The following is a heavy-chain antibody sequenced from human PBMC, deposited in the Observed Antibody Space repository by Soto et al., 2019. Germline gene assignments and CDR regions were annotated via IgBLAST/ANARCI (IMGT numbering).Heavy chain of an antibody. V-gene: IGHV3-48*01. D-gene: IGHD6-13*01. CDR2: ISHSGDSI. Sequence: EVQLVQSGGGSVQPGGSLRLSCITSGFDFRDYNLNWVRQAPGKGLEWVAYISHSGDSIYYADSVEGRFIISRDHAKKSLYLQMSSLSAADSAMYYCATDGADQQLGYWGQGTLVTVSS. CDR1: GFDFRDYN. J-gene: IGHJ4*01. CDR3: ATDGADQQLGY.